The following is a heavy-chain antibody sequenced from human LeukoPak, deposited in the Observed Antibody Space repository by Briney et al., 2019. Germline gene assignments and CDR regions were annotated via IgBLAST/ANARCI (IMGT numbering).Heavy chain of an antibody. J-gene: IGHJ4*02. V-gene: IGHV3-23*01. Sequence: PGASLRLYCAVSGFTFSSYAMSWVRQAPGKGLEWVSVISGSGYTTYYADSVKGRFTISRDNSKDTLYLQMNSLRVEDTAVYYCAKDLTGTRGFYFDYWGQGILVSVSS. CDR3: AKDLTGTRGFYFDY. CDR1: GFTFSSYA. D-gene: IGHD3-9*01. CDR2: ISGSGYTT.